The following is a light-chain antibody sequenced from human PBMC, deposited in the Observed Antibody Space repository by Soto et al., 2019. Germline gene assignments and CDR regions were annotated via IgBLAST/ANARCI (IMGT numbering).Light chain of an antibody. J-gene: IGKJ4*01. CDR2: GAS. Sequence: EIVLTQSPATLSVSPGERATLSCRASQSVSSNLAWYQQKPGQAPRLLIYGASTRATGIPARFTASGSGTEFTLTISRLQSEDFAVYYCQPYSNWPLTFGEGTKVDIK. V-gene: IGKV3-15*01. CDR3: QPYSNWPLT. CDR1: QSVSSN.